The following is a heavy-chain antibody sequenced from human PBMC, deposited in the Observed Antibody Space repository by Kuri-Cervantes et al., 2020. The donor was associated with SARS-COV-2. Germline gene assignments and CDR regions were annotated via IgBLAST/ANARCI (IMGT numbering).Heavy chain of an antibody. CDR2: IYPGDSDT. Sequence: KVSCKVSGYTFTSYWIAWVRQMPGKGLEWMGIIYPGDSDTRYSPSFQGQVTISADKSMSTAYLHWNSLKASDTAMYYCARYCSRTNCYVRGMDVWGQGTTVTVSS. V-gene: IGHV5-51*01. CDR1: GYTFTSYW. CDR3: ARYCSRTNCYVRGMDV. J-gene: IGHJ6*02. D-gene: IGHD2-2*01.